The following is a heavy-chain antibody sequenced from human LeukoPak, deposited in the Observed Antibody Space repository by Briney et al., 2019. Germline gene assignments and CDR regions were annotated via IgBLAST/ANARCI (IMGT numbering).Heavy chain of an antibody. CDR3: AKDRARDTGYVHFDY. CDR2: FSGSGDST. J-gene: IGHJ4*02. CDR1: GFTFSNYA. V-gene: IGHV3-23*01. D-gene: IGHD5-12*01. Sequence: GGSLRLSCAASGFTFSNYAMSWVRQAPGKGLEWVSSFSGSGDSTNYADSVKGRFTISRDNSKNTLYLQMNSLRAEDTAVYYCAKDRARDTGYVHFDYWGQGTLVTVSS.